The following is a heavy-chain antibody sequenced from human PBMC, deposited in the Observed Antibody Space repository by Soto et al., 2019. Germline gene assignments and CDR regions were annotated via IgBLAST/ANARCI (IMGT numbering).Heavy chain of an antibody. Sequence: SETLSLTCAVYGGSFSGYYWSWIRQPPGKGLEWIGEINHSGSTNYNPPLKSRVTISVDTSKNQFSLKLSSVTAADTAVYYCARGGGPSDFWSGYYYYFDYWGQGTLVTVSS. CDR2: INHSGST. D-gene: IGHD3-3*01. CDR3: ARGGGPSDFWSGYYYYFDY. CDR1: GGSFSGYY. J-gene: IGHJ4*02. V-gene: IGHV4-34*01.